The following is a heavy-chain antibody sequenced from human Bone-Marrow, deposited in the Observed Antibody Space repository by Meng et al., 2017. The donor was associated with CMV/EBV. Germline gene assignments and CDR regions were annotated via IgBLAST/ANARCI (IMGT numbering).Heavy chain of an antibody. D-gene: IGHD6-19*01. J-gene: IGHJ6*02. V-gene: IGHV6-1*01. CDR3: ARVGVGYSSGWPHGMDV. CDR2: TYYRSKWYN. CDR1: GDSVSSNSVA. Sequence: SETLSLTCAISGDSVSSNSVAWNWIRQSPSRGLEWLGRTYYRSKWYNDYAVSVESRITIKPDTSKNQFSLQLNSATPEDTAVYYCARVGVGYSSGWPHGMDVWGQGTTVTVSS.